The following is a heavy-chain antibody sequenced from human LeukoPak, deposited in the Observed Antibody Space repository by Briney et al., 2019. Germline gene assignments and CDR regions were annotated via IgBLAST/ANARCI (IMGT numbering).Heavy chain of an antibody. Sequence: SETLSLTCAVSGGSISSSNWWSWVRQPPGKGLEWIGEIYHSGSTNYNPSLKSRVTISVDKSKNQFSLKLSSVTAADTAVYYCASLFGITFGGVIVPDYWGQGTLVTVSS. D-gene: IGHD3-16*02. J-gene: IGHJ4*02. V-gene: IGHV4-4*02. CDR1: GGSISSSNW. CDR3: ASLFGITFGGVIVPDY. CDR2: IYHSGST.